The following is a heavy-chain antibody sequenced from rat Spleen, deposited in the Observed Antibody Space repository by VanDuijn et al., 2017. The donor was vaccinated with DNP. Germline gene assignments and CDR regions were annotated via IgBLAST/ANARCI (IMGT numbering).Heavy chain of an antibody. CDR2: ITNSGGST. J-gene: IGHJ2*01. V-gene: IGHV5S23*01. D-gene: IGHD4-4*01. CDR1: GFTFSNYY. Sequence: EVQLVESGGGLVQPGRSLKLSCAASGFTFSNYYMAWVRQAPTKGLEWVASITNSGGSTYYRDSVKGRFTSSRDNAKSTLYLQMDSLRSEDTATYYCTRGRGSLFDYWGQGVMVTVSS. CDR3: TRGRGSLFDY.